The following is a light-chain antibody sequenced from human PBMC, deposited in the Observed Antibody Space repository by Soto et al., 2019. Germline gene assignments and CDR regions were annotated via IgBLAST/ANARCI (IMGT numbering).Light chain of an antibody. CDR1: QSISRY. CDR2: VTS. CDR3: LQSYSSPWT. V-gene: IGKV1-39*01. Sequence: DIQMTQSPSSLSASVGDRVTITCRASQSISRYLNWYQQKPGMAPKLLIYVTSTLQGGVPSRFSGSGSGTDFSLIISSLQPEDFATYYCLQSYSSPWTFGQGTKVEIK. J-gene: IGKJ1*01.